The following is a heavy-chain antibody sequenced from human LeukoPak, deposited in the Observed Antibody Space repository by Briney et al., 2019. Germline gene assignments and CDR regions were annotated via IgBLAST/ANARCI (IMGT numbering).Heavy chain of an antibody. CDR2: IYHSGST. CDR1: GGSISSSNW. V-gene: IGHV4-4*02. Sequence: KPSETLSLTCAVSGGSISSSNWWSWVRQPPGKGLEWIGEIYHSGSTNYNPSLKSRVTIVVDKSKNQFSLKLSSVTAADTAVYYCAKSSPPRKFDYWGQGTLVTVSS. J-gene: IGHJ4*02. D-gene: IGHD3-10*01. CDR3: AKSSPPRKFDY.